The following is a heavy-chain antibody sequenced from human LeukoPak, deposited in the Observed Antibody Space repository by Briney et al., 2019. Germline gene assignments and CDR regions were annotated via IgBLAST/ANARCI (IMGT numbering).Heavy chain of an antibody. CDR2: IYYSGST. CDR3: ARDGGSAILSYAFDI. D-gene: IGHD2-2*02. V-gene: IGHV4-59*01. J-gene: IGHJ3*02. CDR1: GGSISSYY. Sequence: SETLSLTCTVSGGSISSYYWSWIRQPPGKGLEWIGYIYYSGSTNYNPSLKSRVTISVDTSKNQFSLKLSSVTAADTAVYYCARDGGSAILSYAFDIWGQGTMVTVSS.